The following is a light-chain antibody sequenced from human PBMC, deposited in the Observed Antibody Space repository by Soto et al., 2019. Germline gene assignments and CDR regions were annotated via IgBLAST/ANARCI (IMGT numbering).Light chain of an antibody. V-gene: IGKV3-15*01. CDR2: GAS. CDR3: QQYNNWPPIT. J-gene: IGKJ5*01. CDR1: QSVGGTY. Sequence: EIVLTQSPATLSLSPGERATLSCRASQSVGGTYLAWYQQKPGRAPRLLIYGASTRATGIPARFSGSGSGTEFTLTISSLQSEDFAVYYCQQYNNWPPITFGQGTRLEIK.